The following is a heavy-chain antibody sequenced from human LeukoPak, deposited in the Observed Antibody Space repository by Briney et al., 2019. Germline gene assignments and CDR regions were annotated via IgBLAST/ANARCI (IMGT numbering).Heavy chain of an antibody. CDR3: AAGAGILSGYYVY. CDR1: GFTFSSCD. Sequence: PGGSLRLSCAASGFTFSSCDMTWVRQAPGKGPEWVSAISGSGDSTSYADSVKGRFTISRDNSKNTLHLQMNSPRAEDTAIYYCAAGAGILSGYYVYWGQGTLVTVSS. V-gene: IGHV3-23*01. J-gene: IGHJ4*02. D-gene: IGHD3-9*01. CDR2: ISGSGDST.